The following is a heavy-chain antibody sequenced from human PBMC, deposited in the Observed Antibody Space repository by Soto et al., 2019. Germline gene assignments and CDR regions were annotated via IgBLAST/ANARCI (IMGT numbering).Heavy chain of an antibody. V-gene: IGHV3-15*01. CDR1: GFTFSNAW. J-gene: IGHJ6*02. Sequence: GGSLRLSCAASGFTFSNAWMSWVRQAPGKWLEWVGRIKSKTDGGTTDYAAPVKGRFTISRDDSKNTLYLQMNSLKTEDTAVYYCTTHYYGSGSYIMARPYYYYGMDVWGQGXTVTVYS. CDR2: IKSKTDGGTT. CDR3: TTHYYGSGSYIMARPYYYYGMDV. D-gene: IGHD3-10*01.